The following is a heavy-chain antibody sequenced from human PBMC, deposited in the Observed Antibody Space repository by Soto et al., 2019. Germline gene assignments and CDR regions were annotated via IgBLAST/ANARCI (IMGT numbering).Heavy chain of an antibody. Sequence: KTAETLSLTCTVSGGSVSSGNYYWSWIRQPPGKGLEWIGYIHNSGSTDYNPSLKSRLTISVDTSKNQFSLKPTSVTAADTAVYYCAKDYPADEDVWGSYRYRYFDYWGQGTLVTVSS. CDR2: IHNSGST. CDR3: AKDYPADEDVWGSYRYRYFDY. J-gene: IGHJ4*02. CDR1: GGSVSSGNYY. V-gene: IGHV4-61*01. D-gene: IGHD3-16*02.